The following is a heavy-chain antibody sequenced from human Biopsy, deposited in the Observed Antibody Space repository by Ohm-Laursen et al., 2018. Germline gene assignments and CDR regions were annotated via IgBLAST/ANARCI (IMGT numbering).Heavy chain of an antibody. Sequence: GASVKVSCKASGYSFTKYYINWVRQAPGQGLEWVGIINPTGGTASYAEKFQGRVTLTRDTSTGTVYLELNSLISEDTALYYCARDETGSSVFGPYYYGMDVWGQGTTVIVSS. V-gene: IGHV1-46*01. CDR3: ARDETGSSVFGPYYYGMDV. J-gene: IGHJ6*02. D-gene: IGHD3-9*01. CDR2: INPTGGTA. CDR1: GYSFTKYY.